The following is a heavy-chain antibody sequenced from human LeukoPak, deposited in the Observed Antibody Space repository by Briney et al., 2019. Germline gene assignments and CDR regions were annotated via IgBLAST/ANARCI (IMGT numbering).Heavy chain of an antibody. CDR1: GYTFTDYQ. V-gene: IGHV1-2*02. J-gene: IGHJ2*01. CDR3: ARDLGIEVAGHWYFDF. Sequence: ASVKVSCKTSGYTFTDYQMHWVRQAPGQGLEWMGWINPNSGGTNYAQKFQGRVTMTRDTSMSTAHMELSRLRSDDTAVYYCARDLGIEVAGHWYFDFWGRGTLVTVSS. CDR2: INPNSGGT. D-gene: IGHD6-19*01.